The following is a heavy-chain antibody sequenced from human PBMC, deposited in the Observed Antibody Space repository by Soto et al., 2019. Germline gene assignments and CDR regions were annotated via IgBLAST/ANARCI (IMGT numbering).Heavy chain of an antibody. CDR1: GVTFSYHY. D-gene: IGHD2-21*01. V-gene: IGHV3-72*01. Sequence: GGSLRLSCTASGVTFSYHYMDWVRPSPGQGLEWVGRIRNNANNYITHYGASVKGRITISRDDSKNSLYLQMNSLNTGDTAVYFCARVPVVMNAIHRASFDQWAQGTLVTVSS. CDR3: ARVPVVMNAIHRASFDQ. CDR2: IRNNANNYIT. J-gene: IGHJ4*02.